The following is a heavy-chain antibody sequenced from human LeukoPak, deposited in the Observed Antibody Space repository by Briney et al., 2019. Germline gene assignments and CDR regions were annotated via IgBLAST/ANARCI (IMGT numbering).Heavy chain of an antibody. CDR2: ISGSGGST. D-gene: IGHD3-22*01. J-gene: IGHJ4*02. CDR1: GFTFSSYA. Sequence: ESGGGVVQPGRSLRLSCAASGFTFSSYAMSWVRQAPGKGLEWVSAISGSGGSTYYADSVKGRFTISRDNSKNTLYLQMNSLRAEDTAVYYCAKDTPFLESWYDSSGYYAFDYWGQGTLVTVSS. V-gene: IGHV3-23*01. CDR3: AKDTPFLESWYDSSGYYAFDY.